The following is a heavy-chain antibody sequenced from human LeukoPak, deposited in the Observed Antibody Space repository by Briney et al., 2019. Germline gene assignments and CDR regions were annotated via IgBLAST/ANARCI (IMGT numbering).Heavy chain of an antibody. CDR1: GGSISSYY. CDR3: ARGGLGYCSGGSCGAFDI. V-gene: IGHV4-4*07. Sequence: KPSETLSLTCTVPGGSISSYYWSWIRQPAGKGLEWIGRIYTSGSTNYNPSLKSRVTMSVDTSKNQFSLKLSSVTAADTAVYYCARGGLGYCSGGSCGAFDIWGQGTMVTVSS. J-gene: IGHJ3*02. CDR2: IYTSGST. D-gene: IGHD2-15*01.